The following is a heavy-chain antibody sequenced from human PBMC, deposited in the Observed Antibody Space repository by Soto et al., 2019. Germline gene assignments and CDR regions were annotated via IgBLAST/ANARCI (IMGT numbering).Heavy chain of an antibody. J-gene: IGHJ4*02. Sequence: GGSLRLSCAASGFTFSSYAMSWVRQAPGKGLEWVSAISGSGGSTYYADSVKGRFTISRDNSKNTLYLQMNSLRAEDTAVYYCASEYGDYGDTGNGFYGYWGQGTLVTVSS. CDR2: ISGSGGST. D-gene: IGHD4-17*01. CDR1: GFTFSSYA. CDR3: ASEYGDYGDTGNGFYGY. V-gene: IGHV3-23*01.